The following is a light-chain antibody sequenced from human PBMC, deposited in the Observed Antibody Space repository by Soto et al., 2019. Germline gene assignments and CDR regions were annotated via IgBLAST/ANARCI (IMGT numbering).Light chain of an antibody. CDR1: QGISHY. CDR2: AAS. J-gene: IGKJ1*01. V-gene: IGKV1-27*01. CDR3: QKYDNAART. Sequence: DLQMTQSPSSLSSSVGDRVTITCRASQGISHYLAWYQQKPGKVPKLLISAASRLQSGVPSRFSGSGSGTDFTLTISSLQPEDVATYYCQKYDNAARTFGQGTKVEIK.